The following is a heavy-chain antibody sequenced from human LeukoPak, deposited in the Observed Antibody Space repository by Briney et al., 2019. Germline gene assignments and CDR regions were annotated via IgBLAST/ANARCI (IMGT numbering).Heavy chain of an antibody. CDR3: ARDRDCSSASCYSRWWDY. V-gene: IGHV1-69*05. D-gene: IGHD2-2*02. Sequence: ASVKVSCKASGDTFSSYAISWVRQAPGQGLEWMGGITPIIGTANYAQKIQGRVTITTDESTSTAYMELSSLRADDTAVSYCARDRDCSSASCYSRWWDYWGQGTLVTVSS. CDR1: GDTFSSYA. J-gene: IGHJ4*02. CDR2: ITPIIGTA.